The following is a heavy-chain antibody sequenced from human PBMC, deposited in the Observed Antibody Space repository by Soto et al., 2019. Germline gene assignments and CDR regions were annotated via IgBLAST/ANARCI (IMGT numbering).Heavy chain of an antibody. V-gene: IGHV4-34*01. Sequence: SETLSLTCAVSGGSLRGHYWSWIRQSPEKGLEWIGEINHSGFTNYNPTLKSRVTISRDASKNQFSLRLSSMTAADSAVYFCARAAVKLGATLFDSWGQGALVTVSS. D-gene: IGHD1-26*01. CDR2: INHSGFT. J-gene: IGHJ4*02. CDR1: GGSLRGHY. CDR3: ARAAVKLGATLFDS.